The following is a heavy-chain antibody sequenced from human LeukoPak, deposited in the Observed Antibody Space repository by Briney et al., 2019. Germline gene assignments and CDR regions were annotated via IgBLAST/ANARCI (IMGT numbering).Heavy chain of an antibody. D-gene: IGHD3-3*02. CDR3: ARVLHFANFDL. J-gene: IGHJ2*01. Sequence: SETLSLTCAVSGGSISSYYWSWIRQPPGKGLEWMGNIYYSGSTNYNPSLKSRVSISVDTSKNQFSLKLSSVTAADTAVYYCARVLHFANFDLWGRGTLDTVSS. CDR2: IYYSGST. V-gene: IGHV4-59*12. CDR1: GGSISSYY.